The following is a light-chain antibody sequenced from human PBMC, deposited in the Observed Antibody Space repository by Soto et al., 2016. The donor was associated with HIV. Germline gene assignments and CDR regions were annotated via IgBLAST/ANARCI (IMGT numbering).Light chain of an antibody. Sequence: SYVVTQPPSVSVAPGKTASITCGGNNIGTRSVHWYQQKAGQAPVLVVYDDSDRPSGIPERFSGSSSGTTVTLTISGVQAEDEADYYCQSADSSGTPWVFGGGTKLTVL. CDR1: NIGTRS. J-gene: IGLJ3*02. CDR3: QSADSSGTPWV. CDR2: DDS. V-gene: IGLV3-21*03.